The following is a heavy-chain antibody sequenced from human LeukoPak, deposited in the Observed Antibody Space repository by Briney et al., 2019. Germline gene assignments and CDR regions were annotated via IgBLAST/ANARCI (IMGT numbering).Heavy chain of an antibody. Sequence: PGGSLRLSCAASGFIFSSYPMNWVRQAPGKGLEWVSSISSRSTSIYYADSVKGRFTISRDSAKKLVYLQMNSLRAEDTAVYYCARDDRVGALLWGQGTLVTVSS. CDR3: ARDDRVGALL. D-gene: IGHD1-26*01. CDR2: ISSRSTSI. V-gene: IGHV3-21*01. CDR1: GFIFSSYP. J-gene: IGHJ4*02.